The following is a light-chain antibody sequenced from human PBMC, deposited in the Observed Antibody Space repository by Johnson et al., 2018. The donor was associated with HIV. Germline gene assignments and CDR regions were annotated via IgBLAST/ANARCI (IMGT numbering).Light chain of an antibody. Sequence: QAVLTQPPSVSAAPGQKVTISCSGSNSNIGNNYVSWYQQVPGTAPKLLIYDNNKRPSGIPDRFSGSKSGTSATLDITGLQAGDEADYYCGTWDSSLSAYVFGTGTKVAVL. J-gene: IGLJ1*01. CDR3: GTWDSSLSAYV. CDR2: DNN. V-gene: IGLV1-51*01. CDR1: NSNIGNNY.